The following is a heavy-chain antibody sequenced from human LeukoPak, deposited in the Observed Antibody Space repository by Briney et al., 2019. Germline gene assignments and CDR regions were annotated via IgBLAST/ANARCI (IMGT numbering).Heavy chain of an antibody. CDR2: ISSSSSYI. Sequence: PGGSLRLSCAASGFTFSSYSMNWVRQAPGKGLEWVSSISSSSSYIYYADSVKGRFTISRDNAKNSLYLQMNSLRAEDTAVYYCARESNTYYYDSSGYFLDYWGQGTLVTVSS. CDR3: ARESNTYYYDSSGYFLDY. CDR1: GFTFSSYS. V-gene: IGHV3-21*01. D-gene: IGHD3-22*01. J-gene: IGHJ4*02.